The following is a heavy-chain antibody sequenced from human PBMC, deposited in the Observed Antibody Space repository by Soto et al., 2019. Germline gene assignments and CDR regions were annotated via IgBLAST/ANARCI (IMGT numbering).Heavy chain of an antibody. CDR3: AITTPTVSYWFDP. CDR1: GFSFSVYW. J-gene: IGHJ5*02. Sequence: GGSLRLSCAASGFSFSVYWMSWVRHAPGKGPEWVANIKEDGTEQHYVDSVKGRFTISRDNSENSLFLQMNNLRAEDSAIYYCAITTPTVSYWFDPWGPGTPVTVSS. CDR2: IKEDGTEQ. V-gene: IGHV3-7*03. D-gene: IGHD4-4*01.